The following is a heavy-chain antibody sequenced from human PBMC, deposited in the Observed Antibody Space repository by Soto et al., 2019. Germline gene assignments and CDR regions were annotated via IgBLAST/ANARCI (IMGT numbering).Heavy chain of an antibody. Sequence: QVQLVESGGGVVQPGRSLRLSCAASGFTFSSYAMHWVRQAPGKGLEWVAVISYDGSNKYYADSVKGRFTISRDNSKNTLYLQMNSLRAEDTAVYYCAREIGVGNFDYWGQGTLVTVSP. V-gene: IGHV3-30-3*01. J-gene: IGHJ4*02. CDR2: ISYDGSNK. CDR1: GFTFSSYA. CDR3: AREIGVGNFDY. D-gene: IGHD2-21*01.